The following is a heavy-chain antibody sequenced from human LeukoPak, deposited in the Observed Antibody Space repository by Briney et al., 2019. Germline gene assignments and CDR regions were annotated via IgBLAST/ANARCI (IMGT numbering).Heavy chain of an antibody. CDR1: GYTFTSYY. CDR2: INPSGGST. V-gene: IGHV1-46*01. D-gene: IGHD3-9*01. Sequence: ASVKVSCKASGYTFTSYYMHWVRQAPGQGLEWMGIINPSGGSTSYAQKFQGRVTMTRDTSTSTVYMELSSLRSEDTAVYYCARGSKDYDILTGYYQPPNHFYFDYWGQGTLVTVSS. J-gene: IGHJ4*02. CDR3: ARGSKDYDILTGYYQPPNHFYFDY.